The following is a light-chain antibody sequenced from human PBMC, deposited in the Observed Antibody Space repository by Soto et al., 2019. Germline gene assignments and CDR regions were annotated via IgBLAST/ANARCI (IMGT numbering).Light chain of an antibody. J-gene: IGLJ3*02. CDR2: EVN. CDR1: SSDIGGYNF. V-gene: IGLV2-8*01. CDR3: RAWDDTLNGWV. Sequence: QSALTQPPSASGSPGQSVTISCTGTSSDIGGYNFVSWYQQHPGKAPKLMIDEVNKRPSGVPDRFSGSKSGNTASLTVSGLQAEDEADFYCRAWDDTLNGWVFGGGTKLTVL.